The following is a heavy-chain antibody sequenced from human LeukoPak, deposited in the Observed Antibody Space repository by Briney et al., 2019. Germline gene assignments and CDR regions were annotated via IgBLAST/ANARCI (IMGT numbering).Heavy chain of an antibody. D-gene: IGHD6-19*01. CDR3: AKDARRTSGWYFFDY. CDR2: ISSSSRTI. J-gene: IGHJ4*02. V-gene: IGHV3-48*02. Sequence: GGSLRLSCAASGFTFSTYNVDWVRQAPGKGLEWVSHISSSSRTIYYADSVKGRFTISRDNAKNSLYLQMNSLRDEDTAVYYCAKDARRTSGWYFFDYRGQGTLVTVSS. CDR1: GFTFSTYN.